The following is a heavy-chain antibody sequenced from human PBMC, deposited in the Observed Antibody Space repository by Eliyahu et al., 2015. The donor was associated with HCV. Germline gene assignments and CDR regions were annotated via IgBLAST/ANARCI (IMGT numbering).Heavy chain of an antibody. J-gene: IGHJ5*02. CDR1: GXTFTXHX. D-gene: IGHD5-24*01. CDR3: ARDNSAKMATIVSWWFDP. CDR2: VYPKTGAT. Sequence: QVQLVQSGAEVREPGASVXVSCKTSGXTFTXHXMHXLRQAPGQGPEWMGYVYPKTGATKSAQKFQGRFTVTKDTSISTVYMELSSLRSDDTAVYFCARDNSAKMATIVSWWFDPWGQGTRVTVSP. V-gene: IGHV1-2*02.